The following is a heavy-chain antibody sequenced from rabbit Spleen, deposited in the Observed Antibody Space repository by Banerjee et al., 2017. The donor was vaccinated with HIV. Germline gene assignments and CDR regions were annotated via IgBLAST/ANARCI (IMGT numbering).Heavy chain of an antibody. Sequence: QEQLEESGGDLVKPEGSLTLTCAASGFSFSSSYWICWVRQAPGKGLEWIACIDAGSSGSTYYASWAKGRFTISKTSWTTVTLHMTGLTAADTATYFCARDGAGGSYFALWGPGTLVTVS. J-gene: IGHJ4*01. V-gene: IGHV1S45*01. CDR2: IDAGSSGST. CDR3: ARDGAGGSYFAL. D-gene: IGHD8-1*01. CDR1: GFSFSSSYW.